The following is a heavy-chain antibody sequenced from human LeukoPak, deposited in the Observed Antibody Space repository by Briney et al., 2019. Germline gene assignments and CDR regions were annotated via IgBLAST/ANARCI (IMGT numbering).Heavy chain of an antibody. J-gene: IGHJ3*02. Sequence: PSETLSLTCTVSGGSISSSSYYWGWIRQPPGKGLEWIGSIYYSGSTYYNPSLKSRVTISVDTSKNQFSLKLSSVTAADTAVYYCARDHYYYDSSGPSAPSFDIWGQGTMVTVSS. CDR1: GGSISSSSYY. V-gene: IGHV4-39*07. D-gene: IGHD3-22*01. CDR2: IYYSGST. CDR3: ARDHYYYDSSGPSAPSFDI.